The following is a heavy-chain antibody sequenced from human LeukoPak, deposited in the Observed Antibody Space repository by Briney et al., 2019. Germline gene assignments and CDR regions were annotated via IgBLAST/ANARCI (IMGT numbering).Heavy chain of an antibody. D-gene: IGHD4-17*01. CDR3: AKDRESTVTPFDY. CDR1: GFTFSSYG. Sequence: GRSLRLSCAASGFTFSSYGIHWVRQAPGKGLEWVAVIWYDGSNKYYADSVKGRFTISRDNSKNTLYLQMNSLRAEDTAVYYCAKDRESTVTPFDYWGQGTLVTVSS. CDR2: IWYDGSNK. V-gene: IGHV3-33*06. J-gene: IGHJ4*02.